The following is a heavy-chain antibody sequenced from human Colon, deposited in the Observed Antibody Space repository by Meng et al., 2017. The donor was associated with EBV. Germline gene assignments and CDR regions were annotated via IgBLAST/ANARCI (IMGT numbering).Heavy chain of an antibody. CDR1: GGSISSSHW. D-gene: IGHD2-21*01. Sequence: QESAPGHVKPSGTLSRTCAVSGGSISSSHWWTWVRQPPGKGLEWIGEVYHTGSTKYNPSLKSRLTISVDKSKNQFSLNLTSVTAADTAVYYCARVWQSLTAFFDSWGQGTLVTVSS. V-gene: IGHV4-4*02. CDR3: ARVWQSLTAFFDS. CDR2: VYHTGST. J-gene: IGHJ4*02.